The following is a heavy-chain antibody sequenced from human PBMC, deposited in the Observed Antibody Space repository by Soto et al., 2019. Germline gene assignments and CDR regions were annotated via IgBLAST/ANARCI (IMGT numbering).Heavy chain of an antibody. CDR1: GYIFTAYS. J-gene: IGHJ4*02. Sequence: ASVKVSCKASGYIFTAYSMHWVRQAPVQGLEWMGVVNPSGGSTNYAQKFQGRITMTRDTSTSTVYMELSSLRSEDTAVYYCAYISGRRSTDFDYWGQGTLVTVSS. CDR3: AYISGRRSTDFDY. D-gene: IGHD6-13*01. V-gene: IGHV1-46*01. CDR2: VNPSGGST.